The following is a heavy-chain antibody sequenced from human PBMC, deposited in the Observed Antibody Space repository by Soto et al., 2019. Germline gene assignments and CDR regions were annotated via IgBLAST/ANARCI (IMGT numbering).Heavy chain of an antibody. CDR2: IYYSGST. Sequence: LSLTCTVSGGSISSSSYYWGWIRQPPGKGLEWIGSIYYSGSTYYNPSLKSRVTISVDTSKNQFSLKLSSVTAADTAVYYCARALVGATTWFDPWGQGTLVTVSS. J-gene: IGHJ5*02. CDR3: ARALVGATTWFDP. CDR1: GGSISSSSYY. D-gene: IGHD1-26*01. V-gene: IGHV4-39*01.